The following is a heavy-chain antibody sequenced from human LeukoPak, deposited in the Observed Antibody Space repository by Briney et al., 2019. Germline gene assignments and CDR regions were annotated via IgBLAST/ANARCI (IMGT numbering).Heavy chain of an antibody. V-gene: IGHV1-3*03. Sequence: ASVKVSCKASGYTFTSYAMHWVRQAPGQRLEWMGWINAGNGNTKYSQEFQGRVTITRDTSASTAYMELSSLRSEDMAVYYCARHNQAMVRGVIRYYYYYMDVWGKGTTVTISS. D-gene: IGHD3-10*01. CDR3: ARHNQAMVRGVIRYYYYYMDV. CDR1: GYTFTSYA. J-gene: IGHJ6*03. CDR2: INAGNGNT.